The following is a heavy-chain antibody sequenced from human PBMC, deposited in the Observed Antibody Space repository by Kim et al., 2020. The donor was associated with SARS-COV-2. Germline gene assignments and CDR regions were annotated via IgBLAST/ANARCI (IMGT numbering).Heavy chain of an antibody. J-gene: IGHJ6*02. CDR3: AREVAATNYYYYGMEV. V-gene: IGHV3-11*06. CDR2: ISSSSSYT. CDR1: GFTFRDYY. D-gene: IGHD2-15*01. Sequence: GGSLRLSCAASGFTFRDYYMSWIRQAPGKGLEWVSYISSSSSYTNYADSVKGRFTFSRDNAKNSLYLQMNSLRAEDTAVYYCAREVAATNYYYYGMEVWGQGTTVTVSS.